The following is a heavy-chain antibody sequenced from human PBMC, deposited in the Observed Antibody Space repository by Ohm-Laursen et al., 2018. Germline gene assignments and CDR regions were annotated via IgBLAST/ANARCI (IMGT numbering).Heavy chain of an antibody. V-gene: IGHV3-23*01. CDR3: AKDEAMIVVVITTSAFDI. J-gene: IGHJ3*02. Sequence: SLRLSCAAFGFTFSTYSMNWVRQAPGKGLEWVSAISGSGGSTYYADSVKGRFTISRDNSKNTLYLQMNSLRAEDTAVYYCAKDEAMIVVVITTSAFDIWGQGTMVTVSS. D-gene: IGHD3-22*01. CDR2: ISGSGGST. CDR1: GFTFSTYS.